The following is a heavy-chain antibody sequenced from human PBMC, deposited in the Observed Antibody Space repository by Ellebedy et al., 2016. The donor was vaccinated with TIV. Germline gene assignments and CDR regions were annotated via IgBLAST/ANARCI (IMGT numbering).Heavy chain of an antibody. J-gene: IGHJ6*02. V-gene: IGHV1-69*13. CDR3: ARWRAKNYYYYGMDV. CDR2: IIPIFGTA. D-gene: IGHD3-3*01. CDR1: GGTFSSYA. Sequence: AASVKVSCKASGGTFSSYAISWVRQAPGQGLEWMGGIIPIFGTANYAQKFQGRVTITADESTSTAYMELSSLRSEDTAVYYCARWRAKNYYYYGMDVWGQGTTVTVSS.